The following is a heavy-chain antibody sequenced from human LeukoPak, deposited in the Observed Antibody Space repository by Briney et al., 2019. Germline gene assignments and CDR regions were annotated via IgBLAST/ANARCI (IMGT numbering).Heavy chain of an antibody. J-gene: IGHJ3*02. Sequence: ASVKVSCKASGYTFSSYDINWVQQAAGQGLEWMGWMNPNSVNTGYAQRFQGRVTMTRNTSISTAYMELNSLRSEDTAVYYCARGLPAAAGTSDAFDIWGQGTMVTVSS. CDR3: ARGLPAAAGTSDAFDI. V-gene: IGHV1-8*01. D-gene: IGHD6-13*01. CDR1: GYTFSSYD. CDR2: MNPNSVNT.